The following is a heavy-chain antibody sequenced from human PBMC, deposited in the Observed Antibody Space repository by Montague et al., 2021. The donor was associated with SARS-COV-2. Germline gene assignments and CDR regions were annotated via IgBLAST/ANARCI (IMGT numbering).Heavy chain of an antibody. V-gene: IGHV3-7*01. Sequence: SLRLSCAASGFKFSDYWMIWIRQAPGKGLEWVSNIRHDGSRKYLTDSVKGRFSISRDNAKKSLYLQMNSLRVEDTASYYCARDQECDVGDNYYDAFDIWGQGTMVTVSS. D-gene: IGHD2-21*01. CDR1: GFKFSDYW. CDR3: ARDQECDVGDNYYDAFDI. J-gene: IGHJ3*02. CDR2: IRHDGSRK.